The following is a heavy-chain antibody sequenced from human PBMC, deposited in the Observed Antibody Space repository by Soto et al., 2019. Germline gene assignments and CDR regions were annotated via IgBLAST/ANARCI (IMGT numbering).Heavy chain of an antibody. J-gene: IGHJ4*02. V-gene: IGHV1-18*01. CDR1: GYTNTSCA. Sequence: ASAKPSSKASGYTNTSCAMSWVQQEPGQGLEWMGWISAYNGNTNYAQKLQGRVTMTTDTSTSTAYMELRSLRSDDTAVYYCARDRRQQQLPSYIWGQGTLVTVSS. CDR2: ISAYNGNT. D-gene: IGHD6-13*01. CDR3: ARDRRQQQLPSYI.